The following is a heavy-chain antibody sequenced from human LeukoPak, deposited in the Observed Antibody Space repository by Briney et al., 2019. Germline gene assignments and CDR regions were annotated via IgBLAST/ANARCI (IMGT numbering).Heavy chain of an antibody. CDR1: GGSISSGGYS. Sequence: PSETLSLSCAVSGGSISSGGYSGSWMRQPPGKGLEWIVYIYYSGSTYYNPSLKSRVPISVDRSKIQFSLKLSSVSAADTAVYYCARGKIDDILTGYYPHFDYWGQGTLVTVSS. V-gene: IGHV4-30-2*01. D-gene: IGHD3-9*01. J-gene: IGHJ4*02. CDR3: ARGKIDDILTGYYPHFDY. CDR2: IYYSGST.